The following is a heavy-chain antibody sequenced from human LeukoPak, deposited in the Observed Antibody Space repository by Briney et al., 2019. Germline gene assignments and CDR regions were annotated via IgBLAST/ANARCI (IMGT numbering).Heavy chain of an antibody. V-gene: IGHV3-48*03. Sequence: GYLRLSCAASGFTFRSYEMNWVRQAPGRGLEWVSYISSSGSTIYYADSVKGRFTISRDNAKNSLYLQMNSLRVEDTAVYYCARLYGDYVGLWGQGTLVTVSS. CDR2: ISSSGSTI. D-gene: IGHD4-17*01. J-gene: IGHJ4*02. CDR3: ARLYGDYVGL. CDR1: GFTFRSYE.